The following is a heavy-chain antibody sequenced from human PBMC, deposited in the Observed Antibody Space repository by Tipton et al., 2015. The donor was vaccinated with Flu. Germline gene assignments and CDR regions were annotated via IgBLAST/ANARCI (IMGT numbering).Heavy chain of an antibody. CDR3: VREQGSGWFDP. CDR2: IYYSGNS. CDR1: GYPISSSTYY. J-gene: IGHJ5*02. V-gene: IGHV4-39*07. D-gene: IGHD2-8*02. Sequence: TLSLTCSVSGYPISSSTYYWGWFRQPPGGGLEWIANIYYSGNSFYNPSLKSRVTISLDTSKNQFSLRLTSLTAADTAVYYCVREQGSGWFDPWGQGTLVSVSS.